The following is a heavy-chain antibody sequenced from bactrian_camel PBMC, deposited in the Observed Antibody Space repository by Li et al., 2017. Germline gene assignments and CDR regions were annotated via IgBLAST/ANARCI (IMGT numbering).Heavy chain of an antibody. D-gene: IGHD3*01. V-gene: IGHV3S53*01. J-gene: IGHJ4*01. CDR1: GPNAKSANC. CDR2: IDTDGNG. Sequence: HVQLVESGGGSVQAGASLRLSCVASGPNAKSANCMGWFRQSPGKQRERVAHIDTDGNGRYSDSVKGRFTVSQDMAEDTVYLEMTNLKPDDTATYYCASGLIYPSTCRALEPKYRHWGQGTQVTVS. CDR3: ASGLIYPSTCRALEPKYRH.